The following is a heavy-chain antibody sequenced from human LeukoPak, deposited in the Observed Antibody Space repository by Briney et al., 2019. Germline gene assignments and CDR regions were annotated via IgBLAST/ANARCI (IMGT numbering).Heavy chain of an antibody. CDR2: VYTSGST. V-gene: IGHV4-61*02. CDR1: GGSISSGSYY. J-gene: IGHJ4*02. D-gene: IGHD6-19*01. CDR3: ARVSSEWLVPDY. Sequence: SQTLSLTCTVSGGSISSGSYYWSWIRQPAGKGLEWIGRVYTSGSTNYNPSLKSRVTISVDTSKNQFSLKLNSVTAADTAVYYCARVSSEWLVPDYWGQGTLVTVSS.